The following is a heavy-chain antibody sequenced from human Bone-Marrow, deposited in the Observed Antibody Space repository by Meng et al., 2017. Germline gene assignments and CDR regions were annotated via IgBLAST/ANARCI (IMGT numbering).Heavy chain of an antibody. Sequence: GGSLRLSCAASGFTFSNAWMTWVRQAPGKGLEWIGRMKSNVDGGTVDYAAAVKGRFFISRDDSENTFYLQMNSLKTEDTAVYYCPGHVDYWGHGTLVTVSS. CDR2: MKSNVDGGTV. CDR3: PGHVDY. J-gene: IGHJ4*01. V-gene: IGHV3-15*01. CDR1: GFTFSNAW.